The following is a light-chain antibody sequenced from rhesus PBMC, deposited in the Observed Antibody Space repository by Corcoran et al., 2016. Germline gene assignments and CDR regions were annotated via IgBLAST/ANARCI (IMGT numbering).Light chain of an antibody. CDR3: LQYDSSPFT. Sequence: DIQMTQSPSSLSASVGNTVILTCQASQGIASWLAWYQQRPGKAPKLLTYKASSLQSGGPSRFSGSESGTDFILIIRNLQPEDFAIYYCLQYDSSPFTFGPGTKLDIK. CDR2: KAS. CDR1: QGIASW. V-gene: IGKV1-22*01. J-gene: IGKJ3*01.